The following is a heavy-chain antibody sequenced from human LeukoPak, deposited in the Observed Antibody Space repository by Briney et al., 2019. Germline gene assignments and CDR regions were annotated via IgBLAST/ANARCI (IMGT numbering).Heavy chain of an antibody. CDR3: ARDLAGYSGYAPTAAAPPFDY. Sequence: GGSLRLSCAASGFTFSSYEMNWVRQAPGKGLEWVSYISSSGGTIYYADSVKGRFTISRDNAKNSLYLQMNSLRAEDTAVYYCARDLAGYSGYAPTAAAPPFDYWGQGTLVTVSS. J-gene: IGHJ4*02. CDR1: GFTFSSYE. CDR2: ISSSGGTI. D-gene: IGHD5-12*01. V-gene: IGHV3-48*03.